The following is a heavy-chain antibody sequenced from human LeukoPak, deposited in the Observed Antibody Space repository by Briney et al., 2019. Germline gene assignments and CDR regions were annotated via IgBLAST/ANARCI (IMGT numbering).Heavy chain of an antibody. CDR3: ARDRDYGDYNTQDLFVY. Sequence: ASVTVSCTASGYTFTNFGISWVRQAPGQGLEWMGWISAYNGNTNYAQRLQGRVTMTTDTSTSTVYMELRSLRSDDTAVYYCARDRDYGDYNTQDLFVYWGQGTLVTVSS. V-gene: IGHV1-18*01. J-gene: IGHJ4*02. D-gene: IGHD4-17*01. CDR1: GYTFTNFG. CDR2: ISAYNGNT.